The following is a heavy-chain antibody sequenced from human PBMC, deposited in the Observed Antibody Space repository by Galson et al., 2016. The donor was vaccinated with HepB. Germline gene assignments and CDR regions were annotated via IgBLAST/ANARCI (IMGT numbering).Heavy chain of an antibody. CDR2: FDPKDGAT. CDR3: ASLSGSYYGH. CDR1: GNTLSQLA. D-gene: IGHD1-26*01. J-gene: IGHJ4*02. Sequence: SVKVSCKVSGNTLSQLAMSWVRQTPGKGLEWMGGFDPKDGATSYAEKFQGRVTMTEDRSTDTAYMELSSLRSEDTALYYCASLSGSYYGHWGQGTPVTVSS. V-gene: IGHV1-24*01.